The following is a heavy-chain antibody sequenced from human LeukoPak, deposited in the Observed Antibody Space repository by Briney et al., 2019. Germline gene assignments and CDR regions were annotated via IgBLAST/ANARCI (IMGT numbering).Heavy chain of an antibody. D-gene: IGHD5-18*01. CDR3: ARFTRVDTAMAYYFDH. J-gene: IGHJ4*02. Sequence: GASVKVSCKASGYTFTSYGISWVRQAPGQGLEGMGWISAYNGNTNYAQKLQGRVTMTTDTSTSTAYMELRSLRSDDTAVYYCARFTRVDTAMAYYFDHWGQGTLVTVSS. V-gene: IGHV1-18*01. CDR1: GYTFTSYG. CDR2: ISAYNGNT.